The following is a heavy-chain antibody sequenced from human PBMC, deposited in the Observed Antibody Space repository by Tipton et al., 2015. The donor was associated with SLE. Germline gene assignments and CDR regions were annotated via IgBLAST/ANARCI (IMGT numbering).Heavy chain of an antibody. V-gene: IGHV3-21*01. CDR2: ISSSSSYI. Sequence: SLRLSCAASGFTFSSYSMNWVRQAPGKGLEWVSSISSSSSYIYYADSVKGRFTISRDNAKNSLYLQMNSLRAEDTAVYYCARELIVAPIPGYSSYGMDVWGQGPTVPVSS. D-gene: IGHD5-12*01. J-gene: IGHJ6*02. CDR1: GFTFSSYS. CDR3: ARELIVAPIPGYSSYGMDV.